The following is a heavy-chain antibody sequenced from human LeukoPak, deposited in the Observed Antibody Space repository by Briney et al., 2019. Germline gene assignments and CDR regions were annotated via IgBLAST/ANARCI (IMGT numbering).Heavy chain of an antibody. D-gene: IGHD3-3*01. Sequence: ASVEVSCKASGYTFTSYGISWVRQAPGQGLEWMGWISAYNGNTNYAQKLQGRVTMTTDTSTSTAYMELRSLRSDDTAVYYCATDPRITIFGVVTQKDYFDYWGQGTLVTVSS. CDR3: ATDPRITIFGVVTQKDYFDY. J-gene: IGHJ4*02. CDR1: GYTFTSYG. CDR2: ISAYNGNT. V-gene: IGHV1-18*01.